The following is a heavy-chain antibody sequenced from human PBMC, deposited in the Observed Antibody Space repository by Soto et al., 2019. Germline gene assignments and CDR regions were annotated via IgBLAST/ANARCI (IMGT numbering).Heavy chain of an antibody. D-gene: IGHD3-10*01. V-gene: IGHV3-23*01. CDR2: ITDTGGDT. CDR3: ARVTPDSYPGSRIFDF. CDR1: GITFRGRA. J-gene: IGHJ4*02. Sequence: GGSLRLSCVASGITFRGRAMSWVRQAPGEGLEWASPITDTGGDTKYSDSVRGRFTMSRDNSKKTLYLQMNNLRVEDSALYYFARVTPDSYPGSRIFDFWGRGTLVTVSS.